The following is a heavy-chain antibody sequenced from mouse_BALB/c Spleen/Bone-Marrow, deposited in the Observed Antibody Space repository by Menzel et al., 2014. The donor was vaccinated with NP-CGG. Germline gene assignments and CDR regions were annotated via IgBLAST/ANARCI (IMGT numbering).Heavy chain of an antibody. V-gene: IGHV1S81*02. CDR1: GYTFTNYF. CDR3: TRSGPGFAY. CDR2: INPNNGGT. Sequence: QVQLQQSGAELVKPGASVKSSCKASGYTFTNYFMYWVKQRPGQGLEWIGEINPNNGGTNFNENFKSKATLTLDKSSSTAYMQLSSLTSEDPAVYYCTRSGPGFAYWGHGTLVTVSA. J-gene: IGHJ3*01.